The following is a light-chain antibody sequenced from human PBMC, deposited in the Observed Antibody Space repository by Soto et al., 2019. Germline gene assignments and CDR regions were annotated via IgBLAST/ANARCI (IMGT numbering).Light chain of an antibody. CDR1: QNINNY. V-gene: IGKV1-33*01. CDR2: DAS. CDR3: QQYENLPT. Sequence: EIKLTQSPSSLSASVWDRVTTTCQASQNINNYLNWYQQKPGRAPKLLIYDASNLEAGVPSMFRGSGSGTDFTFTISRLQPEDIATYYCQQYENLPTFGQGTRLEIK. J-gene: IGKJ5*01.